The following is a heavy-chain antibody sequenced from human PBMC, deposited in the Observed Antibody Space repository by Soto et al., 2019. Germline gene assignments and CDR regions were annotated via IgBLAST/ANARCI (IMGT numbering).Heavy chain of an antibody. CDR1: GFTFSSYA. D-gene: IGHD5-12*01. J-gene: IGHJ6*03. CDR2: ISGSGGST. CDR3: AKGGGYQYYYYMDV. V-gene: IGHV3-23*01. Sequence: EVQMLESGGGLVQPGGSLRLSCAASGFTFSSYAMSWVRQAPGKGLEWVSAISGSGGSTYYADSVKGRFTISRDNSKNTLYLQMNSLRAEDTAVYYCAKGGGYQYYYYMDVWGKGTTVTVSS.